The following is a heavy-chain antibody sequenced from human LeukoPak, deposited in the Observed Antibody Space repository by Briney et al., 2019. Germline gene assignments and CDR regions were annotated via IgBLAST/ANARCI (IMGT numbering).Heavy chain of an antibody. V-gene: IGHV3-7*03. CDR3: ARDHYYGSGSYYYREYYYYGMDV. Sequence: PGGSLRLSSAPSGFTFSSYWMSWVRQAPREGLEWVANIKQDGSEKFYIATVKGRFTISRDNAKNSLYLQMNSLRTEATAVYYCARDHYYGSGSYYYREYYYYGMDVWGQGTTVTVSS. CDR2: IKQDGSEK. J-gene: IGHJ6*02. CDR1: GFTFSSYW. D-gene: IGHD3-10*01.